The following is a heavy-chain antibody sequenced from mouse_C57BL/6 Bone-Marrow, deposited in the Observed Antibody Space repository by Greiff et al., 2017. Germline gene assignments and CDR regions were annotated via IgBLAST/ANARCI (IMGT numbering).Heavy chain of an antibody. CDR2: IDPENGDT. D-gene: IGHD2-3*01. Sequence: VQLKQSGAELVRPGASVKLSCTASGFNIKDDYMHWVKQRPEQGLEWIGWIDPENGDTEYASKFQGKATITADTSSNTAYLQLSSLTSEDTAVYYCTRLLRFAYWGQGALVTVSA. V-gene: IGHV14-4*01. CDR3: TRLLRFAY. CDR1: GFNIKDDY. J-gene: IGHJ3*01.